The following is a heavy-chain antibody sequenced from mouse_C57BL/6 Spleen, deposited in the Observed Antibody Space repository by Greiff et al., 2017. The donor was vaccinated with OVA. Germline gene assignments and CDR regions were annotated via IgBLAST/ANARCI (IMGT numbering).Heavy chain of an antibody. V-gene: IGHV3-6*01. J-gene: IGHJ1*03. CDR1: GYSITSGYY. CDR3: AREGLYYYGSSYGYFDV. Sequence: EVHLVESGPGLVKPSQSLSLTCSVTGYSITSGYYWNWIRQFPGNKLEWMGYISYDGSNNYNPSLKNRISITRDTSKNQFFLKLNSVTTEDTATYYCAREGLYYYGSSYGYFDVWGTGTTVTVSS. D-gene: IGHD1-1*01. CDR2: ISYDGSN.